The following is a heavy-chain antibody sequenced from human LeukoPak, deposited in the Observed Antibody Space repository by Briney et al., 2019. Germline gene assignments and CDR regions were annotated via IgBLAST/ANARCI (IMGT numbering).Heavy chain of an antibody. Sequence: ASVKVSCTASGYIFTSYGVSWVRQAPGQGLEWMGWISAYNGNTNYAQKLQGRATMTTDTSTSTAYMELRSLRSDDTAVYYCARADRFLEWFYDPNWFDPWGQGTLVTVSS. V-gene: IGHV1-18*01. CDR3: ARADRFLEWFYDPNWFDP. CDR1: GYIFTSYG. D-gene: IGHD3-3*01. CDR2: ISAYNGNT. J-gene: IGHJ5*02.